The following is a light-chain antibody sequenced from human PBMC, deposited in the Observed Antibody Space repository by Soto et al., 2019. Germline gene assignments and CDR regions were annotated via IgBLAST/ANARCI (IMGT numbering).Light chain of an antibody. V-gene: IGKV3-20*01. Sequence: EIVLTQSPGTLSLSPGKRATLSCRASQSISSSYLAWYQQRPGQAPRLLIYGASSRATGIPARFSGSGSGTDFTLTISSVEPEDFAMYYCHQRNQFGQGTRLEIK. CDR1: QSISSSY. CDR3: HQRNQ. J-gene: IGKJ5*01. CDR2: GAS.